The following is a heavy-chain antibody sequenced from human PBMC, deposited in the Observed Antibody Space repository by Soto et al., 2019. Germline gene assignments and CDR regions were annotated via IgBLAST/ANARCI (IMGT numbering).Heavy chain of an antibody. D-gene: IGHD1-26*01. CDR1: GFRFGSYS. J-gene: IGHJ3*02. Sequence: PGGSLRLSCAASGFRFGSYSMNWVRQAPGQGLEWLSYISSTSGTIYYADSVNGRFTISRDNANNSLYLQMSSLRDDDTAVYYCARDGGGIVGATERAFDIWGQGTMVTVSS. CDR3: ARDGGGIVGATERAFDI. CDR2: ISSTSGTI. V-gene: IGHV3-48*02.